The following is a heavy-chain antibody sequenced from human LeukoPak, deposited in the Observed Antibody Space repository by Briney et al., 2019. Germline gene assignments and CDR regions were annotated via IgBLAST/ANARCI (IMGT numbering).Heavy chain of an antibody. CDR2: IKPDGSEK. Sequence: GGSLRLSCAASGFTFSSYWMSWVRQAPGKGLEWVANIKPDGSEKYYVDSVKGRFTISRGNAKNSMYLQMNSLGAEDTAVYYCAGWQGSANYWGQGTLVTVSS. D-gene: IGHD2-15*01. J-gene: IGHJ4*02. V-gene: IGHV3-7*01. CDR1: GFTFSSYW. CDR3: AGWQGSANY.